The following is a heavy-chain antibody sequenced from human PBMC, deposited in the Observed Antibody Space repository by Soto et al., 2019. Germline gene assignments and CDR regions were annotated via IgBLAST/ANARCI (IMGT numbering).Heavy chain of an antibody. D-gene: IGHD3-9*01. Sequence: PSETPSLTCTVSGGSVSSGSYYWSWIRQPPGKGLEWIGYIYYSGSTNYNPSLKSRVTISVDTSKNQFSLKLSSVTAADTAVYYCARYSDILTGYYRWFDPWGQGTLVTVSS. J-gene: IGHJ5*02. CDR1: GGSVSSGSYY. CDR2: IYYSGST. V-gene: IGHV4-61*01. CDR3: ARYSDILTGYYRWFDP.